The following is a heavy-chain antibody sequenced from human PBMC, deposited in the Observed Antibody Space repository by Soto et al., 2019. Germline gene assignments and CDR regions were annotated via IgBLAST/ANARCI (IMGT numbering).Heavy chain of an antibody. V-gene: IGHV4-34*01. CDR1: GGSLSGYY. CDR3: ARERRVGATVRPFDY. CDR2: INHSGST. Sequence: PSETLSLTCAVYGGSLSGYYWSWIRQPPGKGLEWIGEINHSGSTNYNPSLKSRVTISVDTSKNQFSLKLSSVTAADTAVYYCARERRVGATVRPFDYWGQGTLVTVSS. J-gene: IGHJ4*02. D-gene: IGHD1-26*01.